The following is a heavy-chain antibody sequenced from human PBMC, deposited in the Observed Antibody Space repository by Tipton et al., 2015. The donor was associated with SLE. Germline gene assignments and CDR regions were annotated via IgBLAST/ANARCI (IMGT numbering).Heavy chain of an antibody. V-gene: IGHV5-51*01. Sequence: QLVQSGAEVKKSGESLKISCEGSGYRFNSYWIGWVRQRPGRGLEWMGIIYPGDSDTRYSPSFQGHVTISADKSINTAYLQWNSLETSDTAMYYCARQEHQLGFDSWGQGTQVTVSS. CDR1: GYRFNSYW. D-gene: IGHD2-2*01. J-gene: IGHJ4*02. CDR2: IYPGDSDT. CDR3: ARQEHQLGFDS.